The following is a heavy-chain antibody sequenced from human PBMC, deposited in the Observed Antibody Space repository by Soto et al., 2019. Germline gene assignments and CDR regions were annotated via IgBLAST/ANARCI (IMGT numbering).Heavy chain of an antibody. J-gene: IGHJ6*02. CDR1: GGSVSSGSYY. V-gene: IGHV4-61*01. Sequence: LSLTCTVSGGSVSSGSYYWSWIRQPPGKGLEWIGYIYYSGSTNYNPSLKSRVTISVDTSKNQFSLKLSSVTAADTAVYYCARGGSAAGIFYYYYGMDVWGQGTTVTVSS. D-gene: IGHD6-13*01. CDR3: ARGGSAAGIFYYYYGMDV. CDR2: IYYSGST.